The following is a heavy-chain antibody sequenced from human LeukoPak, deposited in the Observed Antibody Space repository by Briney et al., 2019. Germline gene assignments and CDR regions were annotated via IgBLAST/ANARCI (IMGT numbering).Heavy chain of an antibody. CDR3: AKCDETGTTRWFDP. CDR2: IYPNGVST. J-gene: IGHJ5*02. V-gene: IGHV1-46*01. CDR1: GNTFTTYY. D-gene: IGHD1-7*01. Sequence: ASVKVSCKASGNTFTTYYMHWVRQAPGQGLEWMGTIYPNGVSTSFAQNFQGRVTMTRDTSTSTVYMELSSLRSDDTAIYYCAKCDETGTTRWFDPWGQGTLVTVSS.